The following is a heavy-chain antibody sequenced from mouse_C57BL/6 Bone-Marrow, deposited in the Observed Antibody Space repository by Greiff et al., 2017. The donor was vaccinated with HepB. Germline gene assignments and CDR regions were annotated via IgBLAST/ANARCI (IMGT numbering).Heavy chain of an antibody. CDR2: SRNKANDYTT. Sequence: EVKVVESGGGLVQSGRSLRLSCATSGFTFSDFYMEWVRQAPGKGLEWIAASRNKANDYTTEYSASVKGRFIVSRDTSQSILYLQMNALRAEDTAIYYCARDGGKWYFDVWGTGTTVTVSS. J-gene: IGHJ1*03. CDR3: ARDGGKWYFDV. CDR1: GFTFSDFY. D-gene: IGHD2-1*01. V-gene: IGHV7-1*01.